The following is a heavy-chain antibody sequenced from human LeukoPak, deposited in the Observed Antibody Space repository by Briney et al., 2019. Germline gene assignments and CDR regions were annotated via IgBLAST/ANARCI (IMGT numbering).Heavy chain of an antibody. CDR1: GGSISSYY. V-gene: IGHV4-59*12. Sequence: SETLSLTCTVSGGSISSYYWSWIRQPPGEGLEWIGYIYSSGSTNYNPSLKSRVTMSVDTSKNQFSLKLSSVTAADTAVYYCARGVNDFWSGYYYYGMDVWGQGTTVTVSS. CDR3: ARGVNDFWSGYYYYGMDV. CDR2: IYSSGST. J-gene: IGHJ6*02. D-gene: IGHD3-3*01.